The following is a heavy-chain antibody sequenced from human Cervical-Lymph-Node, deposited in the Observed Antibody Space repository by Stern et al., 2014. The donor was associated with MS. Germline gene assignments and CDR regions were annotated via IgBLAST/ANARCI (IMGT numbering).Heavy chain of an antibody. V-gene: IGHV3-21*06. J-gene: IGHJ4*02. CDR1: GFTFSSFT. CDR2: ISSSSLYI. D-gene: IGHD3-3*01. CDR3: ARDIDYDFWGGYSDY. Sequence: VQLVESGGGLVKPGGSLRLSCAASGFTFSSFTMKWVRQAPGEGQEWVSFISSSSLYIFYADSVKGRFTISRDNAKNSMYLQMNNLRAEDTALYYCARDIDYDFWGGYSDYWGQGTLVTVSS.